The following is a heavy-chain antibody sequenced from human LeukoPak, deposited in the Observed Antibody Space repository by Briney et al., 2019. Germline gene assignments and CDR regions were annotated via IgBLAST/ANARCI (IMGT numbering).Heavy chain of an antibody. V-gene: IGHV4-38-2*02. CDR3: ARGDCSSTICYSPMDV. Sequence: SETLSLTCTVSGYSISSGYYWVWIRQTPGKGLEWIGSIYRSGSTNYNPSLKSRVTISVDTSKNQFSLKVNSVTAADTALYYCARGDCSSTICYSPMDVXXKGXTVX. D-gene: IGHD2-2*01. CDR2: IYRSGST. CDR1: GYSISSGYY. J-gene: IGHJ6*03.